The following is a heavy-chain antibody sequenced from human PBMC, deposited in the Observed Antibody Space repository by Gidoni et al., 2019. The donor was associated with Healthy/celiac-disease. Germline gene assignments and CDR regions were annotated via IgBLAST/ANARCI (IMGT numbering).Heavy chain of an antibody. J-gene: IGHJ5*02. Sequence: QVQLQESGTGLVKPSQTLSPSCTVSGGSIRTGGYHWSWIRQHPGKGLEWIGYIYYRGSTYYNPSLKSRVTISVDTSKNQFSLKLSSVTAADTAVYYCARANTPNRLGYCSGGSCYVFDPWGQGTLVTVSS. CDR2: IYYRGST. V-gene: IGHV4-31*03. CDR3: ARANTPNRLGYCSGGSCYVFDP. D-gene: IGHD2-15*01. CDR1: GGSIRTGGYH.